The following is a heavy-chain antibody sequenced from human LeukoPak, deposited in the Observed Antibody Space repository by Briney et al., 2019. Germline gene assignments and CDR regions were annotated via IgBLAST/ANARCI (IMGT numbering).Heavy chain of an antibody. D-gene: IGHD6-13*01. CDR1: GGSISSYY. CDR2: IYYSGST. J-gene: IGHJ4*02. CDR3: ARHDLMGSWKTGITAAGVFDC. V-gene: IGHV4-59*08. Sequence: KTSETLSLTCTVSGGSISSYYWSWIRQPPGKGLEWIGYIYYSGSTNYNPSLKSRVTISVDTSENQFSLKLSSVTAADTAVYYCARHDLMGSWKTGITAAGVFDCWGQGTLVTVSS.